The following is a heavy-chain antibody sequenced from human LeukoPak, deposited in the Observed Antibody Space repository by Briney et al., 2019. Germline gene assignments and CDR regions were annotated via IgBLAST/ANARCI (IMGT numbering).Heavy chain of an antibody. CDR2: IRQDGRET. Sequence: GGSLRLSCAASPGITFSDYWMNWVRQAPGKGLEWVAIIRQDGRETLYLDSVRGRFTISRDNAKSSVYLEINSLRAEDTTVYYCVGGIGWQPDYWGQGTLVTVSS. V-gene: IGHV3-7*03. J-gene: IGHJ4*02. CDR1: PGITFSDYW. CDR3: VGGIGWQPDY. D-gene: IGHD6-19*01.